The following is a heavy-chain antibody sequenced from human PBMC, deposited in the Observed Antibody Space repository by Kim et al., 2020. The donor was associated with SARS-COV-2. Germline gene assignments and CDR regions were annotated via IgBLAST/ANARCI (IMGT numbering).Heavy chain of an antibody. D-gene: IGHD3-22*01. J-gene: IGHJ3*02. Sequence: SETLSLTCTVSGGSISSSSYYWGWIRQPPGKGLEWIGSFYYRGTTYYNPSLKSRFTISVDTSKNQFSLKLSSVTAADTAVYYCAGFDSSGYYNTIGAFDIWGQGTMVTVSS. CDR3: AGFDSSGYYNTIGAFDI. V-gene: IGHV4-39*07. CDR2: FYYRGTT. CDR1: GGSISSSSYY.